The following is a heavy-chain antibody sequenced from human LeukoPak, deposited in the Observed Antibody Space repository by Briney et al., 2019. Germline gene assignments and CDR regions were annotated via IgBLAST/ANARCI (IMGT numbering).Heavy chain of an antibody. CDR3: ARDCSSTSWAPYFDY. Sequence: GGSLRLSCAASGFTFSGYWMSWVRQAPGKGLEWVANIKQDGSEKYYVDSVEGRFTISRDNAKNSLYLQMNSLRAEDTAVYYCARDCSSTSWAPYFDYWGQGTLVTVSS. J-gene: IGHJ4*02. D-gene: IGHD2-2*01. V-gene: IGHV3-7*03. CDR2: IKQDGSEK. CDR1: GFTFSGYW.